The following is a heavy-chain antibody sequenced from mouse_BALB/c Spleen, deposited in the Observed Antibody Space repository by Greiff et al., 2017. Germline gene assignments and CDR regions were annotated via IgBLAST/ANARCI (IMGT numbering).Heavy chain of an antibody. J-gene: IGHJ4*01. Sequence: VQLKQSGAELVRSGASVKLSCTASGFNIKDYYMHWVKQRPEQGLEWIGWIDPENGDTEYAPKFQGKATMTADTSSNTAYLQLSSLTSEDTAVYYCNALGNYNYAMDYWGQGTSVTVSS. CDR1: GFNIKDYY. D-gene: IGHD2-1*01. CDR2: IDPENGDT. V-gene: IGHV14-4*02. CDR3: NALGNYNYAMDY.